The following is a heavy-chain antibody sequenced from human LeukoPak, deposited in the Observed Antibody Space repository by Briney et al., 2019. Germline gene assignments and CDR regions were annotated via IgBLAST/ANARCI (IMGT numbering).Heavy chain of an antibody. V-gene: IGHV4-39*01. D-gene: IGHD3-10*01. Sequence: SETLSLTCTVSGGSISSSSYYWGWIRQPPGKGLEWIGSIYYSGSTYYNPSLKSRVTISVDTSKNQFSLKLSSVTAADTAVYYCASQQYGSGSYYYYYYGMDVWGQGTTVTVSS. CDR1: GGSISSSSYY. J-gene: IGHJ6*02. CDR3: ASQQYGSGSYYYYYYGMDV. CDR2: IYYSGST.